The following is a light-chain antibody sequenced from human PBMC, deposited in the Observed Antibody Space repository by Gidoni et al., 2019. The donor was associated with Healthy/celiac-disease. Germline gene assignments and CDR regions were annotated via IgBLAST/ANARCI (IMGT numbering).Light chain of an antibody. CDR2: AAS. CDR3: QQSYNSPVT. V-gene: IGKV1-39*01. J-gene: IGKJ4*01. Sequence: IQITQSPSSLSASVGDGVTITCRASQSLSSYLNWYQQKPGKAPKLLIYAASSLQTGVPPRFSGSGSGTDFTLTISSLQPEDFATYYCQQSYNSPVTFGGGTKVEIK. CDR1: QSLSSY.